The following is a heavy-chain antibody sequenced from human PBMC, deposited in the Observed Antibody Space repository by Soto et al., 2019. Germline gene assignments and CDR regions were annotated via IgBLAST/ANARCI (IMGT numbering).Heavy chain of an antibody. CDR2: IGTAGDT. V-gene: IGHV3-13*01. Sequence: EVQLVESGGGLVQPGGSLRLSCAASGFTFSSYDMHWVRQATGKGLEWVSAIGTAGDTYYPGSVKGRFTISRENAKNSLYLQMNCLRAEDTAVYYCARAPVLWFGELLNPVSPRYYYYGMDVWGQGTTVTVSS. CDR3: ARAPVLWFGELLNPVSPRYYYYGMDV. J-gene: IGHJ6*02. D-gene: IGHD3-10*01. CDR1: GFTFSSYD.